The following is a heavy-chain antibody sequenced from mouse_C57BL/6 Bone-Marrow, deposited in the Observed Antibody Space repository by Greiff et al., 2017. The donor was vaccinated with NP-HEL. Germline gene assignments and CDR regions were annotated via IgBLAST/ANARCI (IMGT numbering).Heavy chain of an antibody. CDR1: GYTFTSYD. CDR3: AREGNYDPAWFAY. V-gene: IGHV1-85*01. CDR2: IYPRDGST. J-gene: IGHJ3*01. D-gene: IGHD2-1*01. Sequence: VQLQQSGPELVKPGASVKLSCKASGYTFTSYDINWVKQRPGQGLEWIGWIYPRDGSTKYNEKFKGKATLTVDTSSSTAYMELHSLTSEDSAVYFCAREGNYDPAWFAYWGQGTLVTVSA.